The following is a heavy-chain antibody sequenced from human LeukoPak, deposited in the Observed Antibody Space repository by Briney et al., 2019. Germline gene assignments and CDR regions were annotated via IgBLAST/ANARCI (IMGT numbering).Heavy chain of an antibody. CDR3: AKDYQYSNFDY. CDR1: GFTFSDYY. J-gene: IGHJ4*02. CDR2: ISGSGGST. Sequence: GGSLRLSCAASGFTFSDYYMSWVRQAPGKGLEWVSAISGSGGSTYYADSVKGRFTISRDNSKNTLYLQMNSLRAEDTAVYYCAKDYQYSNFDYWGQGTLVTVSS. V-gene: IGHV3-23*01. D-gene: IGHD6-6*01.